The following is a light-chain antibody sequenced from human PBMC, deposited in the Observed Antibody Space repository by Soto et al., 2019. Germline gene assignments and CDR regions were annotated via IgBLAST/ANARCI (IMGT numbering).Light chain of an antibody. CDR3: QQRSDWPPT. Sequence: EIVLTQSPATLSLSPGERATLSCRASQSVRSYLAWYQQKPGQAPRLLIYDASNRATGIPARFSGSGSGTDFTLPISSLEPEDFAVYFCQQRSDWPPTFGQGTKLEIK. V-gene: IGKV3-11*01. CDR1: QSVRSY. J-gene: IGKJ2*01. CDR2: DAS.